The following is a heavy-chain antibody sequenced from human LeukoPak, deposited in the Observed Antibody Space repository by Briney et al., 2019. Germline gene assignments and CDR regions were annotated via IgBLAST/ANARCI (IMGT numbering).Heavy chain of an antibody. Sequence: PGGSLRLSCAASGFTFSSYWMTWVRQPPGKGLEWVANIKQDGSEKYYVDSVKGRSTISKDNAKNSLYLQMNSLRAEDTAVYYCARLEWELRYWGQGTLVTVSS. V-gene: IGHV3-7*01. D-gene: IGHD1-26*01. CDR2: IKQDGSEK. CDR1: GFTFSSYW. J-gene: IGHJ4*02. CDR3: ARLEWELRY.